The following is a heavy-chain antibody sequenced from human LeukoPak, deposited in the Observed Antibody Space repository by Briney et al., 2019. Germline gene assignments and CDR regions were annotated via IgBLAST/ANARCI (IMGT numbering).Heavy chain of an antibody. V-gene: IGHV5-51*01. D-gene: IGHD1/OR15-1a*01. J-gene: IGHJ4*02. CDR3: ATSESQTRFDY. CDR2: IYPGDSDT. CDR1: GYSFTSKW. Sequence: GESLKISCNGSGYSFTSKWIGWVRQMPGKGLEWMGIIYPGDSDTRYSPSFQGQVTISADKSINTAYLQWSSLRASDTATYYCATSESQTRFDYWGQGTLVTVSS.